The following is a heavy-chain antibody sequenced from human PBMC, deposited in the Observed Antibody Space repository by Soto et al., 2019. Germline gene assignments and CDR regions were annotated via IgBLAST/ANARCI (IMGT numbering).Heavy chain of an antibody. D-gene: IGHD3-22*01. CDR3: ASKGDSSGRGGVGYYYYGMDV. CDR1: GFTFSSYG. Sequence: GGSLRLSCAASGFTFSSYGMHWVRQAPGKGLEWVAVIWYDGSNKYYADSVKGRFTITRDNSKNTLYLQMNSLRAEDTAVYYCASKGDSSGRGGVGYYYYGMDVWGQGTTVTVSS. J-gene: IGHJ6*02. V-gene: IGHV3-33*01. CDR2: IWYDGSNK.